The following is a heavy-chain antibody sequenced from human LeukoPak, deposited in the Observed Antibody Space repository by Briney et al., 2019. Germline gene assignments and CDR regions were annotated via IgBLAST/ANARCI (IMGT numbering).Heavy chain of an antibody. CDR2: IYYSGNT. J-gene: IGHJ5*02. V-gene: IGHV4-59*01. D-gene: IGHD6-13*01. CDR3: AKGSLRKQLDL. Sequence: PSETLSLTYTVSGGSISIYYWSWIRQPPGKGLEWIGYIYYSGNTNYNPSLKSRVTISVDTSKNQFSLKLSSVTAADTAVYYCAKGSLRKQLDLWGQGTLVTVSS. CDR1: GGSISIYY.